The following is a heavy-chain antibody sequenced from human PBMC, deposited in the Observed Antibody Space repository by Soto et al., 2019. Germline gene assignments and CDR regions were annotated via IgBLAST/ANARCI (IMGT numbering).Heavy chain of an antibody. CDR1: GFNFNSYT. J-gene: IGHJ6*02. V-gene: IGHV3-21*01. CDR2: ISSSGYI. Sequence: EVQLVESGGGLVKPGGSLRLSCAASGFNFNSYTINWVRQAPGKRLGLLSSISSSGYIFSTDSVRGRFTISRDNAKNSVYMQITSLTAEDTAVYFYARDCSGGSCYPGMDVWGQGNKVTVSS. CDR3: ARDCSGGSCYPGMDV. D-gene: IGHD2-15*01.